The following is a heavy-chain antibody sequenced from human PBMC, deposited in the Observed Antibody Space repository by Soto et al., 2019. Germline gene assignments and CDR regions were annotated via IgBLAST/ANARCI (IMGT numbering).Heavy chain of an antibody. CDR1: GGSITSYH. CDR3: ARVHVMVVAGSTFDY. Sequence: PSETLSLTCIVSGGSITSYHWSRIRQFPGKGLEWIAYTSYTGNTNYNPSLQSRVTISVDTSKNQFSLKLTSVTAADTAVYYCARVHVMVVAGSTFDYWGHGTLVTVSS. V-gene: IGHV4-59*08. J-gene: IGHJ4*01. CDR2: TSYTGNT. D-gene: IGHD6-19*01.